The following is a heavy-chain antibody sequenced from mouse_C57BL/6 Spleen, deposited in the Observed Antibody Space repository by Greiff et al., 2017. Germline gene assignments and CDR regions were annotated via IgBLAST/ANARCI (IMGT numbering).Heavy chain of an antibody. J-gene: IGHJ2*01. CDR3: TRSYYPFDY. CDR1: GYTFTDYE. D-gene: IGHD1-1*01. Sequence: VQLQQSGAELVRPGASVTLSCKASGYTFTDYEMHWVKQTPVHGLEWIGAIDPETGGTAYNQKFKGKAILTADKSSSTAYMELRSLTSEDSAVYYCTRSYYPFDYWGQGTTLTVSS. CDR2: IDPETGGT. V-gene: IGHV1-15*01.